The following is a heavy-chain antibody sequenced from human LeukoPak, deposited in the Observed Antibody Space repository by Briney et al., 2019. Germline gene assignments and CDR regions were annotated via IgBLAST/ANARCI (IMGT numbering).Heavy chain of an antibody. V-gene: IGHV4-59*08. CDR3: ARSGGWYDAFDI. CDR1: GGSISSYY. D-gene: IGHD6-19*01. J-gene: IGHJ3*02. CDR2: IYYSGST. Sequence: SETPSLTCTVSGGSISSYYWSWIRQPPGKGLEWIGYIYYSGSTNYNPSLKSRVTISVDTSKNQFSLKLSSVTAADTAVYYCARSGGWYDAFDIWGQGTMVTVSS.